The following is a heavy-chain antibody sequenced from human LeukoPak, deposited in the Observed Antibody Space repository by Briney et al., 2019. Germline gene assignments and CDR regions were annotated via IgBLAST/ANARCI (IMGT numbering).Heavy chain of an antibody. J-gene: IGHJ4*02. Sequence: GSLRLSCAASGFTFSSYSMNWVRQAPGKGLEWVSSISSSSSYIYYADSVKGRFTISRDNAKNSLYLQMNSLRAEDTAVYYCASPRGYCSSTSCYIGYWGQGTLVTVSS. CDR3: ASPRGYCSSTSCYIGY. V-gene: IGHV3-21*01. CDR2: ISSSSSYI. CDR1: GFTFSSYS. D-gene: IGHD2-2*02.